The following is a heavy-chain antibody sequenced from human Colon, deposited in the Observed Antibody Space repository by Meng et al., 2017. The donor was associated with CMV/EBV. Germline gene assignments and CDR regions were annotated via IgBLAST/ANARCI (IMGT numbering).Heavy chain of an antibody. Sequence: SVKVSCKASGYTFTSYGISWVRQAPGQGLEWVGGIIPMFGTANYAQTFRGRVTITTDDSTSTAYMELRTLRSEDTAVYYCARAKYCSSNSCSGFDIWGQGTMVTVSS. D-gene: IGHD2-2*01. CDR1: GYTFTSYG. CDR3: ARAKYCSSNSCSGFDI. V-gene: IGHV1-69*05. CDR2: IIPMFGTA. J-gene: IGHJ3*02.